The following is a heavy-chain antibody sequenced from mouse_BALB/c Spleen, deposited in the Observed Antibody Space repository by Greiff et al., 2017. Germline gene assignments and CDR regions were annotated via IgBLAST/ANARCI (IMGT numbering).Heavy chain of an antibody. CDR2: ISSGSSTI. J-gene: IGHJ4*01. CDR3: ARWYYYGSSPCAMDY. V-gene: IGHV5-17*02. Sequence: EVQRVESGGGLVQPGGSRKLSCAASGFTFSSFGMHWVRQAPEKGLEWVAYISSGSSTIYYADTVKGRFTISRDNPKNTLFLQMTSLRSEDTAMYYCARWYYYGSSPCAMDYWGQGTSVTVSS. D-gene: IGHD1-1*01. CDR1: GFTFSSFG.